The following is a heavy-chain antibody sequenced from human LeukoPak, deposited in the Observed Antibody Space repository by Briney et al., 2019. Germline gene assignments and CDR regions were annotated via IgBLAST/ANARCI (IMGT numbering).Heavy chain of an antibody. Sequence: SVKVSCKASGGTFSSYAISWVRQAPGQGFEWMGRIIPIFGIANYAQKFQGRVTITADKSTSTAYMELSSLRSEDTAVYYCARPSFGNYGMDVWGQGTTVTVSS. V-gene: IGHV1-69*04. J-gene: IGHJ6*02. D-gene: IGHD3-10*01. CDR1: GGTFSSYA. CDR2: IIPIFGIA. CDR3: ARPSFGNYGMDV.